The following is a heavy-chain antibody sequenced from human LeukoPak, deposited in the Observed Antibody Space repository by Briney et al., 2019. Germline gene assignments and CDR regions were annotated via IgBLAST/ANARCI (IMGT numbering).Heavy chain of an antibody. CDR1: GYIFTSYG. CDR3: ARVMDEWLRGYFDY. Sequence: ASVKVSCKASGYIFTSYGISWVRQAPGQGLEWMGWISAYNGNTNYAQKLQGRVTMTTDTSTSTAYMELRSLRSDDTAVYYCARVMDEWLRGYFDYWGQGTLVTVSS. D-gene: IGHD5-12*01. CDR2: ISAYNGNT. J-gene: IGHJ4*02. V-gene: IGHV1-18*01.